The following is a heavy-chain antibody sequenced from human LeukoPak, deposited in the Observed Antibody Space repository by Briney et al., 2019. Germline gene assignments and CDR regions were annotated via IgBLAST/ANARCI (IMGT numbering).Heavy chain of an antibody. CDR1: GGSISSYY. Sequence: SETLSLTCTVSGGSISSYYWSWIRQPPGKGLEWIGYIYYSGSTNYNPSLKSRVTISVDTSKNQFSLKLSSVTAADTAVYYCARGPDYGDYARPEYYYYGMDVWGQGTTVTVSS. V-gene: IGHV4-59*01. CDR2: IYYSGST. D-gene: IGHD4-17*01. J-gene: IGHJ6*02. CDR3: ARGPDYGDYARPEYYYYGMDV.